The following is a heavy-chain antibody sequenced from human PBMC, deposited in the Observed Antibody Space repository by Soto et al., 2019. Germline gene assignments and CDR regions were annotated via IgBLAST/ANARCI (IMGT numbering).Heavy chain of an antibody. V-gene: IGHV1-18*01. J-gene: IGHJ4*02. D-gene: IGHD5-12*01. CDR3: ALSRDGYNYFDY. CDR2: ISAYNGNT. Sequence: ASVKVSCKASGYTFTSYGISWVRQAPGQGLEWMGWISAYNGNTNYAQKLQGRVTMTTDTSTSTAYMELRSLRSDDTAVYYCALSRDGYNYFDYWGQGTLVTVSS. CDR1: GYTFTSYG.